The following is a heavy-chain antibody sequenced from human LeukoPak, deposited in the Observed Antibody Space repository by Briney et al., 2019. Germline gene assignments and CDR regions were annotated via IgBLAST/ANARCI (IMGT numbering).Heavy chain of an antibody. CDR1: GGSISSGSYY. CDR3: ARSRAKNWFDP. CDR2: IYTSGST. Sequence: NPSETLSLTCTVSGGSISSGSYYWSWIRQPAGKGLEWIGRIYTSGSTNYNPSLKSRVTISVDTSKNQFSLKLSSVTAADTAVYYCARSRAKNWFDPWGQGTLVTVSS. J-gene: IGHJ5*02. V-gene: IGHV4-61*02.